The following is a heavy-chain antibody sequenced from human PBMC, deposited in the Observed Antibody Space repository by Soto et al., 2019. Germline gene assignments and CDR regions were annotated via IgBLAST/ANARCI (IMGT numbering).Heavy chain of an antibody. V-gene: IGHV3-23*01. CDR1: GFTFSNYA. J-gene: IGHJ4*02. CDR2: VSGSGGST. Sequence: GGSLRLSCAASGFTFSNYAMTWVRQAPGKGLEWVSGVSGSGGSTNYADAVKGRFTISRDNSKNTLYLQMNSLRAEDTAVHYCAKDRWDTTMTYYFDYWGQGALVTVSS. D-gene: IGHD5-18*01. CDR3: AKDRWDTTMTYYFDY.